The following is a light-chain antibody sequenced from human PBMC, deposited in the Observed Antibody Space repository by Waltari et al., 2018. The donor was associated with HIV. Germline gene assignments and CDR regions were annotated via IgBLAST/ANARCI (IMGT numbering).Light chain of an antibody. CDR1: QTISSNY. CDR3: QQYASSVSYT. CDR2: GAS. V-gene: IGKV3-20*01. J-gene: IGKJ2*01. Sequence: EIVLTQSPATLSLSPGESATLSCRVSQTISSNYLAWYQQKPGQAPRLLISGASSKATGIPDRFSGSGSGTDFTLTITKLEPEDFAVYYCQQYASSVSYTFGQGTKLEIK.